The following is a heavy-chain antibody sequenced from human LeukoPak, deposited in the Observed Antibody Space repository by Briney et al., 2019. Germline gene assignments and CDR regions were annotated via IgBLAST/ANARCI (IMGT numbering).Heavy chain of an antibody. J-gene: IGHJ4*02. Sequence: SVKVSCKASGGTFSSHAISWVRQAPGQGLEWMGGIIPIFGTANYAQKFQGRVTITADESTSTAYMELSSLRSEDTAVYYCARAPTVLVGYCSSSSCQADYWGQGTLVTVSS. CDR3: ARAPTVLVGYCSSSSCQADY. CDR2: IIPIFGTA. CDR1: GGTFSSHA. V-gene: IGHV1-69*13. D-gene: IGHD2-2*01.